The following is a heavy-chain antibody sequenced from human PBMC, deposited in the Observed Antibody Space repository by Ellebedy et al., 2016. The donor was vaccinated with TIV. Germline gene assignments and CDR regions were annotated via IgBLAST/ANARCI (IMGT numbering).Heavy chain of an antibody. V-gene: IGHV3-7*04. J-gene: IGHJ4*02. D-gene: IGHD2-21*02. CDR2: IKQDGSEK. CDR1: GFTFSTYW. Sequence: PGGSLRLSCAASGFTFSTYWMSWVRQAPGKGLEWVANIKQDGSEKFYVDSVKGRFTISRDNAKNSLYLQMHSLRAEDTAVYYCAREHIVVVTADYWGQGTLVTVSS. CDR3: AREHIVVVTADY.